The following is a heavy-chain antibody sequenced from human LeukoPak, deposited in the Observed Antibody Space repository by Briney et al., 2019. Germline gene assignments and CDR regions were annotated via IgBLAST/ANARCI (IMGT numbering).Heavy chain of an antibody. CDR1: GFTFSSYS. J-gene: IGHJ4*02. Sequence: GGSLRLSCAASGFTFSSYSMNWVRQAPGKGPEWVSSISSSSSYIYYADSVKGRFTISRDNAKNSLYLQMNSLRAEDTAVYYCARGYYDSSGYYPLWGQGTLVTVSS. CDR3: ARGYYDSSGYYPL. CDR2: ISSSSSYI. D-gene: IGHD3-22*01. V-gene: IGHV3-21*01.